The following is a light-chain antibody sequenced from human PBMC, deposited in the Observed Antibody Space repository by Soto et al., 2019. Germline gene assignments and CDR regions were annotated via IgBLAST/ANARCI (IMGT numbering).Light chain of an antibody. CDR2: DAS. Sequence: ELPLTHSPATLYLSPGDQATLTCRASQTVSSYFSSYQQKPGQAPRLLIYDASNGAAGIPARFSGSGSWTGFTLTISGLEPEDVAGYYCQQRRNWPFTFGPGAKVDLQ. CDR3: QQRRNWPFT. J-gene: IGKJ3*01. CDR1: QTVSSY. V-gene: IGKV3-11*01.